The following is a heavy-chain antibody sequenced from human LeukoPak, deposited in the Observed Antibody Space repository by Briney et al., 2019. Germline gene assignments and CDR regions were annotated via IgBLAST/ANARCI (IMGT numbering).Heavy chain of an antibody. CDR1: GGSISSYY. V-gene: IGHV4-4*07. Sequence: SETLPLTCTVSGGSISSYYWSWIRQPAGKGLEWIGRIYTSGSTNYNPSLKSRVTMSVDTSKNQFSLKLSSVTAADTAVYYCARDFWLWTSYYYYYYMDVWGKGTTVTVSS. CDR3: ARDFWLWTSYYYYYYMDV. J-gene: IGHJ6*03. CDR2: IYTSGST. D-gene: IGHD6-19*01.